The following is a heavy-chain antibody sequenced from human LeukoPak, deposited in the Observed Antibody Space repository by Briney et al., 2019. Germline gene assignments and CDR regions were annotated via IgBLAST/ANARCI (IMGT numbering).Heavy chain of an antibody. CDR3: ARTGTDSSGYYPDGLDY. Sequence: PSETLSLTCTVSSDSISSYYWSWIRQPPGKGLEWIGYIYYSGSTYYNPSLKSRVTISVDTSKNQFSLKLSSVTAADTAVYYCARTGTDSSGYYPDGLDYWGQGTLVTVSS. CDR2: IYYSGST. D-gene: IGHD3-22*01. J-gene: IGHJ4*02. V-gene: IGHV4-59*12. CDR1: SDSISSYY.